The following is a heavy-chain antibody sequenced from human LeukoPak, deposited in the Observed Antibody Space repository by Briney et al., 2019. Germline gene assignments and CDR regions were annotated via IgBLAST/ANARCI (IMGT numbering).Heavy chain of an antibody. CDR1: GYTFSTYD. V-gene: IGHV1-8*03. Sequence: ASVKVSCKAFGYTFSTYDINWVRQATGQGLEWMEWMNPNSDNTGFAQRFQGRVTISWNTSISTAYMELSSLRSEDTAVYYCVRRGAVSGTGAFDIWGQGTMVTVSS. D-gene: IGHD6-19*01. J-gene: IGHJ3*02. CDR3: VRRGAVSGTGAFDI. CDR2: MNPNSDNT.